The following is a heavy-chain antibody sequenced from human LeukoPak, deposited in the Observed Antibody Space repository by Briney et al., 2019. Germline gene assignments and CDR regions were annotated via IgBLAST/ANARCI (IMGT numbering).Heavy chain of an antibody. Sequence: SETLSLTCTVSGGSINGYYWNWIRQPAGKGLEWIGRIYNSESINYNPSLKSRVTMSIDTSKSQFSLKLNSVTAADTAVYYCARDRSSSYTRDWFDPWGQGALVTVSS. CDR1: GGSINGYY. CDR3: ARDRSSSYTRDWFDP. V-gene: IGHV4-4*07. D-gene: IGHD6-13*01. CDR2: IYNSESI. J-gene: IGHJ5*02.